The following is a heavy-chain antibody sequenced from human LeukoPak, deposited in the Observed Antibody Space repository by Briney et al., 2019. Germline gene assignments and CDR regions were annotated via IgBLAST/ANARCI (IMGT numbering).Heavy chain of an antibody. CDR3: AHRDTTMVRVDY. V-gene: IGHV3-15*01. J-gene: IGHJ4*02. D-gene: IGHD5-18*01. CDR2: IKRKTDGGTT. Sequence: GGSLRLSCAASGFTFRNASMSWVRQAPGKGLEWVGRIKRKTDGGTTDYAAPVKGRFTISRDDSKNTLYVQMNSLTTEDTAVYFCAHRDTTMVRVDYWGQGTLVTVSS. CDR1: GFTFRNAS.